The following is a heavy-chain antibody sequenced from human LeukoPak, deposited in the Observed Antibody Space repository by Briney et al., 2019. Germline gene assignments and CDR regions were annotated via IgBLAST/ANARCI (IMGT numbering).Heavy chain of an antibody. Sequence: SETLSLTCTVSGGSISSYYWSWIRQPPGKGLEWIGYIYYSGSTNYNPSLKSRVTMSVDTSKNQFSLKLSSVTAADTAVYYCARVSESYYYYYMDVWGKGTTVTVSS. J-gene: IGHJ6*03. CDR3: ARVSESYYYYYMDV. D-gene: IGHD3-3*02. CDR1: GGSISSYY. V-gene: IGHV4-59*12. CDR2: IYYSGST.